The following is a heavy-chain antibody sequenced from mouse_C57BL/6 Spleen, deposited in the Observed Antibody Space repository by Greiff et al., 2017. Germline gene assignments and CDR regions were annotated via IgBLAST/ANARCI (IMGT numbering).Heavy chain of an antibody. V-gene: IGHV1-82*01. CDR1: GYAFSSSW. CDR3: ARSGWDESYYAMDY. J-gene: IGHJ4*01. D-gene: IGHD4-1*01. Sequence: VQLQQSGPELVKPGASVKISCKASGYAFSSSWMNWVKQRPGKGLEWIGRIYPGDGDTNYNGKFKGKATLTADKSSSTAYMQLSSLTSEDSAVYFCARSGWDESYYAMDYWGQGTSVTVAS. CDR2: IYPGDGDT.